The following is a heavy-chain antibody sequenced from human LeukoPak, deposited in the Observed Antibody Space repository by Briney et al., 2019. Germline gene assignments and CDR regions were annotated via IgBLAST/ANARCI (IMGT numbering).Heavy chain of an antibody. CDR1: GYTFTDYY. CDR2: INPMSGGT. Sequence: SVKVSCKASGYTFTDYYMHWVRQAPGHGLEWMGWINPMSGGTNYAQSFQGRVTMTRDTSISTAFMELSRLRSDDTAVYYCARELRGYSGYYFDYWGQGTLVTVSS. D-gene: IGHD5-12*01. CDR3: ARELRGYSGYYFDY. V-gene: IGHV1-2*02. J-gene: IGHJ4*02.